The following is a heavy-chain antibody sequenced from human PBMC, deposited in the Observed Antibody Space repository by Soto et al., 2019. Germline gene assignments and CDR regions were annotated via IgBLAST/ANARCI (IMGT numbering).Heavy chain of an antibody. J-gene: IGHJ5*02. CDR3: ARHPSDFWFDP. CDR1: GGSISSYY. D-gene: IGHD2-21*02. V-gene: IGHV4-59*08. CDR2: IYYSGST. Sequence: SETLSLTWAVSGGSISSYYLSWIRQPPGKGLEWIGYIYYSGSTYYNPSLKSRVTVSVDTSKNQFSLKLSSVTAADTAVYYCARHPSDFWFDPWGQGTLVTVSS.